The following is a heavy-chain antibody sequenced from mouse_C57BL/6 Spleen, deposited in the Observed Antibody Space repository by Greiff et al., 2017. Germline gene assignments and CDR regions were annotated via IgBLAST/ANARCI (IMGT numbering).Heavy chain of an antibody. CDR2: IDPSDSYT. CDR1: GYTFTSYW. V-gene: IGHV1-69*01. Sequence: QVQLQQPGAELVMPGASVKLSCQASGYTFTSYWMHWVKQRPGQGLEWIGEIDPSDSYTNYNQKFKGKSTLTVDKSSSTAYMQLSSLTSEDSAVYYCAYLQMGRNYGDYWGQGTTLTVSS. D-gene: IGHD2-1*01. J-gene: IGHJ2*01. CDR3: AYLQMGRNYGDY.